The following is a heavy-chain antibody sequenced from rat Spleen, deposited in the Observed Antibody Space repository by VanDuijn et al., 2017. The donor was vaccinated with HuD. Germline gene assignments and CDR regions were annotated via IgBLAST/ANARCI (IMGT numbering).Heavy chain of an antibody. CDR3: DRDWYFDY. J-gene: IGHJ2*01. CDR1: GFSLTSNG. Sequence: QVQMKETGPGLMQPSETLSLTCTVSGFSLTSNGVGWVRQPLGKGLVWMGTIWAGGSTNYNSAVQSRLSISRDTSKSQVFLKMNSLQPEDTGTYYCDRDWYFDYWGQGVMVTVSS. V-gene: IGHV2-72*01. CDR2: IWAGGST.